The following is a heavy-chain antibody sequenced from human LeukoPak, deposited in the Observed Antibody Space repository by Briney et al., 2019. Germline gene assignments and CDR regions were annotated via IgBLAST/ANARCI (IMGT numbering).Heavy chain of an antibody. J-gene: IGHJ6*03. V-gene: IGHV4-34*01. CDR1: GGSFSGYY. Sequence: PSETPSLTRAVYGGSFSGYYWSWIRQPPGKGLEWIGEINHSGSTNYNPSLKSRVTISVDTSKNQFSLKLSSVTAADTAVYYCARGPSVVVVAATDYYYYYYMDVWGKGTTVTVSS. D-gene: IGHD2-15*01. CDR2: INHSGST. CDR3: ARGPSVVVVAATDYYYYYYMDV.